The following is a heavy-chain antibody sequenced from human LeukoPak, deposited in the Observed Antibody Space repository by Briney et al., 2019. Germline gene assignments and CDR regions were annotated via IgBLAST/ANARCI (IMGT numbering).Heavy chain of an antibody. Sequence: SETLSLTCTVSGDSISTYYWNWIRQPPGKGLEWIGYIYHSGSTNYNPSLKSRVTISVDTSKNQFSLTLSSVTAADTAVYYCARAFSSSSFYFNYWGQGTLVTVSS. CDR1: GDSISTYY. D-gene: IGHD6-6*01. V-gene: IGHV4-59*01. J-gene: IGHJ4*02. CDR2: IYHSGST. CDR3: ARAFSSSSFYFNY.